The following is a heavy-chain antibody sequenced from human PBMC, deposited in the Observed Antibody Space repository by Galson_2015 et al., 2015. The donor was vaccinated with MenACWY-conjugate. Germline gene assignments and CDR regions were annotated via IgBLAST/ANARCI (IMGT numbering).Heavy chain of an antibody. CDR2: MNGDGSII. D-gene: IGHD2-8*01. CDR1: GFIFSSHW. V-gene: IGHV3-74*01. CDR3: VRAFNADADY. Sequence: SLRLSCAGSGFIFSSHWMHWVRQLPGEGLIWVSRMNGDGSIIDYADSVKGRFATSRDNAKNMVFLHMDRLRAEDTAVYYCVRAFNADADYWGQGTLVTVSS. J-gene: IGHJ4*02.